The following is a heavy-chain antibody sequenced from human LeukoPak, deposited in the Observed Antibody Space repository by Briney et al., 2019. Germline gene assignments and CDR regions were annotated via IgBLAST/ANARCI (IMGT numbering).Heavy chain of an antibody. Sequence: GGSLRLSCAASGFTVSSNYMSWVRQAPGKGLEWVSVIYSGGSTYYADSVKGRFTISRDNSKNTLYLQMNILRAEDTAVYYCARDPTKHSRPSPGDYWGQGNLVTVSS. V-gene: IGHV3-66*02. D-gene: IGHD6-6*01. J-gene: IGHJ4*02. CDR3: ARDPTKHSRPSPGDY. CDR1: GFTVSSNY. CDR2: IYSGGST.